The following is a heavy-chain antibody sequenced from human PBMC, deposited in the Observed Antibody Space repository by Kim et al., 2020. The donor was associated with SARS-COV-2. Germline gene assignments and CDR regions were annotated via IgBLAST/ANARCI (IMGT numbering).Heavy chain of an antibody. D-gene: IGHD6-19*01. V-gene: IGHV3-23*05. CDR3: AKTGSGWYFDY. CDR2: RK. J-gene: IGHJ4*02. Sequence: RKYYADAVKGRLTISRDNSKNTLYLQMDSLRAEDTAVYYCAKTGSGWYFDYWGQGTLVTVSS.